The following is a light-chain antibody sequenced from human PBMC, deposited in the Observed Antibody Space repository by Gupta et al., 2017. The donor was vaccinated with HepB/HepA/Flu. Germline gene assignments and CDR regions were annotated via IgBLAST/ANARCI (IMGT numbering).Light chain of an antibody. V-gene: IGKV3-11*01. CDR2: DAS. CDR3: QQRSNWPYT. CDR1: QSVSSY. J-gene: IGKJ2*01. Sequence: EIVLTQSPATLSLSPGERATLSCRASQSVSSYLAWYQQKPGQAPRLPIYDASNRATGIPARFSGSGSGTDFTLTISSLEPEDFAAYYCQQRSNWPYTFGQGTKLEIK.